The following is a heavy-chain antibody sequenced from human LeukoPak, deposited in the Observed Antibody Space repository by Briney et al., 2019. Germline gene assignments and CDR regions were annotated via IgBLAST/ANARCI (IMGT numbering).Heavy chain of an antibody. CDR2: INPNSGGT. J-gene: IGHJ4*02. CDR3: ASPGGVVPAAIEPGFDY. CDR1: GYTFTGYY. Sequence: GASVKVSCKASGYTFTGYYMHWVRQAPGQGLEWMGWINPNSGGTNYAQKFQGRVTMTRDTSISTAYMELSRLRSDDTAVYYCASPGGVVPAAIEPGFDYWGQGTLATVSS. D-gene: IGHD2-2*01. V-gene: IGHV1-2*02.